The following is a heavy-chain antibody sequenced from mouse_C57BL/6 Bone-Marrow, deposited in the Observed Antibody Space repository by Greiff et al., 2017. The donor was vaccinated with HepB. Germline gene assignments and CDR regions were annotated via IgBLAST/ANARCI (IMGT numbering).Heavy chain of an antibody. CDR2: IYPGDGDT. Sequence: QVQLKESGPELVKPGASVKISCKASGYAFSSSWMNWVKQRPGKGLEWIGRIYPGDGDTNYNGKFKGKATLTADKSSSTAYMQLSSLTSEDSAVYFCARGTYYDYAWFAYWGQGTLVTVSA. CDR1: GYAFSSSW. D-gene: IGHD2-4*01. J-gene: IGHJ3*01. V-gene: IGHV1-82*01. CDR3: ARGTYYDYAWFAY.